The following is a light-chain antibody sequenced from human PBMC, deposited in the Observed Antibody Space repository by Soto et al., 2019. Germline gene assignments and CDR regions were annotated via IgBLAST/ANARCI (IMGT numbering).Light chain of an antibody. CDR3: QQYNSYSGT. J-gene: IGKJ1*01. Sequence: IKMNQSPSSLSATVGDRVTITCRASQGISTYLNWYQQRPGKAPKLLIYAASSLQSGVPSRFSGSGSETHFTLTISSLQPEDFATYYCQQYNSYSGTFGQGTK. CDR2: AAS. V-gene: IGKV1-39*01. CDR1: QGISTY.